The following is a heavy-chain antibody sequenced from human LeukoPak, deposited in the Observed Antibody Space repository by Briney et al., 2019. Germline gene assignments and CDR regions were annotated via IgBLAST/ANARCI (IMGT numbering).Heavy chain of an antibody. CDR2: ISYDENNK. CDR3: ARDMVRYFDWLLEYYYYGMDV. D-gene: IGHD3-9*01. V-gene: IGHV3-30*03. J-gene: IGHJ6*02. Sequence: QPGRSLRLSCAASGFTFSSHGIHWVRQAPGKGLEWVAVISYDENNKYYADSVKGRFTISRDNSKNTLYLQMNSLKAEDTAVYYCARDMVRYFDWLLEYYYYGMDVWGQGTTVTVSS. CDR1: GFTFSSHG.